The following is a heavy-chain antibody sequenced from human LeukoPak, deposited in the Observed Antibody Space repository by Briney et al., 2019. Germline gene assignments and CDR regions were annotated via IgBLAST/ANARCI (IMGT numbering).Heavy chain of an antibody. CDR1: GYTFTSYA. CDR3: ARDRYGDYGYFDY. Sequence: SVKVSCKASGYTFTSYAISWVRQAPGQGLEWMGGIIPIFGTANYAQKFQGRVTITADESTSTAYMELSSLRSEDTAVYYCARDRYGDYGYFDYWGQGTLVTVSS. J-gene: IGHJ4*02. D-gene: IGHD4-17*01. CDR2: IIPIFGTA. V-gene: IGHV1-69*13.